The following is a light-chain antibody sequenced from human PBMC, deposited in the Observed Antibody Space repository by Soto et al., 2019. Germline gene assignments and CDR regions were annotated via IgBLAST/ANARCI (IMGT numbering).Light chain of an antibody. CDR2: GNH. V-gene: IGLV1-40*01. CDR3: PSYDSSLGGHV. CDR1: SSNVGAVHT. Sequence: QSVLTQPPSVSGAPGQRVTISCTGSSSNVGAVHTVQWCQQLSGSAPKLLIFGNHQRASVVPDRFSGSKSGTSASLVITGLQAEDEGDYYCPSYDSSLGGHVFGTGTKLTVL. J-gene: IGLJ1*01.